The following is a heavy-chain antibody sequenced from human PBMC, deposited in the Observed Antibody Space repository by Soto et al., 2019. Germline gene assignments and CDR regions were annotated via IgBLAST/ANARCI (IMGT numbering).Heavy chain of an antibody. Sequence: ASVKVSCKASGYTFTSYYMHWVRQAPGQGLEWMGIINPSGGSTSYAQKFQGRVTMTRNTSTSTAYMELSSLRSEDTAVYYCARGGTRITIFGVVIKNWFDPWGQGTLVTVSS. CDR3: ARGGTRITIFGVVIKNWFDP. D-gene: IGHD3-3*01. CDR2: INPSGGST. J-gene: IGHJ5*02. CDR1: GYTFTSYY. V-gene: IGHV1-46*01.